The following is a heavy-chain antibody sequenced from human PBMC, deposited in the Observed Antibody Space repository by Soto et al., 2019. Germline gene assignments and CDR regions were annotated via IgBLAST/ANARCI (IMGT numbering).Heavy chain of an antibody. CDR1: GGSFSGYY. V-gene: IGHV4-34*01. CDR2: INHSGST. D-gene: IGHD6-13*01. Sequence: LSLTCAVYGGSFSGYYWSWIRQPPGKGLEWIGEINHSGSTNYNPSLKSRVTISVDTSKNQFSLKLSSVTAADTAVYYCARGNRLSSCYVHYYYGMDVWGQGTTVTVSS. J-gene: IGHJ6*02. CDR3: ARGNRLSSCYVHYYYGMDV.